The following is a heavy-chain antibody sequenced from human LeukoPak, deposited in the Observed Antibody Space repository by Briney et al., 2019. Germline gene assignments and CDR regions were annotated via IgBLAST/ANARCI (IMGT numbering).Heavy chain of an antibody. CDR3: ASRPDTSSVTLFDY. V-gene: IGHV1-2*02. CDR2: INLNSGGT. J-gene: IGHJ4*02. D-gene: IGHD6-19*01. Sequence: APVKVSCKASGYTFTGFYIHWVRQAPGQGLEWMGWINLNSGGTDYAQRFQGRIIMTRDTSITTAYMELSSLTSDDTAIYYCASRPDTSSVTLFDYWGQGALVTVSS. CDR1: GYTFTGFY.